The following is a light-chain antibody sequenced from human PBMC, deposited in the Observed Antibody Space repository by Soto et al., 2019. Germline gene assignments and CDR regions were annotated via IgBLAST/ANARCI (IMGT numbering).Light chain of an antibody. CDR2: GAS. V-gene: IGKV3-20*01. Sequence: EIVLTQSPGTLSLSPGERATLSCRASQSVGSSYLAWYQQRPGQAPRLLIYGASSRATGIPARFSGSGSGTDFTLTISRLEPEEFAVYYCHQYGTSPYTFGQGTKLEIK. J-gene: IGKJ2*01. CDR3: HQYGTSPYT. CDR1: QSVGSSY.